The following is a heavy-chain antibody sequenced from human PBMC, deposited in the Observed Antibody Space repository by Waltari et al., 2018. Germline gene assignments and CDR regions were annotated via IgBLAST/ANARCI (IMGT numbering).Heavy chain of an antibody. V-gene: IGHV7-4-1*02. D-gene: IGHD3-16*01. CDR2: MNTNTVIP. Sequence: QVQLVQSGSEWRKPGASVKVSCKASGYTFTSDVIHWVRQAPGQGPEWMGWMNTNTVIPTYAQGFTGRCVFSLDTSVSTAYLQISDLEAADTAVYYWSRAANWNYVWFGPWGQGTLVTVSS. J-gene: IGHJ5*02. CDR1: GYTFTSDV. CDR3: SRAANWNYVWFGP.